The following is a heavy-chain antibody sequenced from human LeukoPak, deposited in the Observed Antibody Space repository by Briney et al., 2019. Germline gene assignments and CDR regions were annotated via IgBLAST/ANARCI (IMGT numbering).Heavy chain of an antibody. Sequence: SETLSLTCTVSGGSISSSSYYWGWIRQPPGKGLEWIGSIYYSGSTYYNPSLKSRVTIPVDTSKNQFSLKLSSVTAADTAVYYCARALYYYGSGRIGNWFDPWGQGTLVTVSS. J-gene: IGHJ5*02. CDR3: ARALYYYGSGRIGNWFDP. V-gene: IGHV4-39*07. CDR1: GGSISSSSYY. CDR2: IYYSGST. D-gene: IGHD3-10*01.